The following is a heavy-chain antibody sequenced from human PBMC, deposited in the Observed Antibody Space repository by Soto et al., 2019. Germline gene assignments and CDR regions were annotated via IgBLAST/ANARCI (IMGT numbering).Heavy chain of an antibody. CDR2: INPNSGGT. D-gene: IGHD6-19*01. J-gene: IGHJ4*02. V-gene: IGHV1-2*04. CDR1: GYTFTGYY. CDR3: ARDFGYSSGAY. Sequence: ASVKVSCKASGYTFTGYYMHWVRQAPGQGLEWIGWINPNSGGTNYAQKFQGWVTMTRDTSISTAYMELGRLRSDDTAVYYCARDFGYSSGAYWGQGTLVTVSS.